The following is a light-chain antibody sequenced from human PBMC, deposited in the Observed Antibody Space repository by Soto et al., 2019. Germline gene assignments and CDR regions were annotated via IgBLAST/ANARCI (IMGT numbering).Light chain of an antibody. CDR2: KAS. CDR3: QQYNGHPFT. Sequence: IRMTQSPSTLSASVGDRVTVTCRASDNIFTYVAWYQHRAGGAPKLLIYKASSLESGVPSRFSGSGSGTEFTLIIRSVQPEDFATYYCQQYNGHPFTFGPGTKVEIK. CDR1: DNIFTY. J-gene: IGKJ3*01. V-gene: IGKV1-5*03.